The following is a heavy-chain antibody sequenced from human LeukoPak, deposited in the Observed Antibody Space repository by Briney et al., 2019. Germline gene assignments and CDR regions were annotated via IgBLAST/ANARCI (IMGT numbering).Heavy chain of an antibody. CDR1: GFTFSSYS. J-gene: IGHJ3*02. D-gene: IGHD3-16*01. V-gene: IGHV3-21*01. CDR3: VRDTFSPDAFDI. Sequence: GGSLRLSCAASGFTFSSYSMNWVPQAPGKGLKWVSSISTSSSYIYSADSVKGRFTISRDNAKNSLYLQMNSVRAEDTAVYYCVRDTFSPDAFDIWGQGTMVTVSS. CDR2: ISTSSSYI.